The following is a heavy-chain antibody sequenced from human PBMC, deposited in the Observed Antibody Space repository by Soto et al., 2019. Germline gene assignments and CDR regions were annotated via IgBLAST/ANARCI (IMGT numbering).Heavy chain of an antibody. CDR2: IARDGYNR. J-gene: IGHJ4*02. D-gene: IGHD6-6*01. V-gene: IGHV3-30*04. Sequence: LRLSSAVSACVSNNYALNWDRQAPGKGLEWVASIARDGYNRYYTHSEKGLITISRDNSKNTVSLSMTDLRVEIASVYYGSMSSGGSSSVGIDYWGPGTLVTVSS. CDR3: SMSSGGSSSVGIDY. CDR1: ACVSNNYA.